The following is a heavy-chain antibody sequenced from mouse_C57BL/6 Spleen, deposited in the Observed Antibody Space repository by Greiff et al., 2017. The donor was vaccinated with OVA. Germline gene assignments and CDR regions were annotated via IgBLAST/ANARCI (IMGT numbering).Heavy chain of an antibody. CDR1: GYTFTDYY. CDR2: INPNNGGT. CDR3: ARPHYGSSYQFAY. D-gene: IGHD1-1*01. V-gene: IGHV1-26*01. Sequence: EVQLQQSGPELVKPGASVKISCKASGYTFTDYYMNWVKQSHGKSLEWIGDINPNNGGTSYNQKFKGKATLTVDKSSSTAYMELRSLTSEDSAVYYCARPHYGSSYQFAYWGQGTLVTVSA. J-gene: IGHJ3*01.